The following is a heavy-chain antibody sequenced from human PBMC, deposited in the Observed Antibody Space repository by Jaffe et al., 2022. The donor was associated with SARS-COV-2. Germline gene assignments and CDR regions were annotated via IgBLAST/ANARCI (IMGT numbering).Heavy chain of an antibody. CDR3: ARTTYYYDSSGYNDAFDI. CDR1: GFSLSTSGMC. D-gene: IGHD3-22*01. J-gene: IGHJ3*02. Sequence: QVTLRESGPALVKPTQTLTLTCTFSGFSLSTSGMCVSWIRQPPGKALEWLALIDWDDDKYYSTSLKTRLTISKDTSKNQVVLTMTNMDPVDTATYYCARTTYYYDSSGYNDAFDIWGQGTMVTVSS. V-gene: IGHV2-70*01. CDR2: IDWDDDK.